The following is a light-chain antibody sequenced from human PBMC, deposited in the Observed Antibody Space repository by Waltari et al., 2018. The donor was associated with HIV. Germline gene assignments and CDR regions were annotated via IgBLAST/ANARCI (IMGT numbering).Light chain of an antibody. CDR1: HSILYNSNNNSY. Sequence: DIVLTQSPDSLAVSLGERATVNCRSTHSILYNSNNNSYLGWYQQKPGQPPKLLIYWASTRASGTPYRFTGSGSVTDFALTISSLQAEDAAVYYCHQYFSTPPTFGQGIKVEIK. CDR3: HQYFSTPPT. V-gene: IGKV4-1*01. CDR2: WAS. J-gene: IGKJ1*01.